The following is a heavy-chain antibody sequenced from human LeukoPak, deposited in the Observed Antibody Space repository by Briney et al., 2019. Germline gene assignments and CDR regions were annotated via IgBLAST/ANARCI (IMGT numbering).Heavy chain of an antibody. J-gene: IGHJ6*03. V-gene: IGHV4-4*02. Sequence: PSETLSLTCAVSGGSISSSNWWSWVRQPPGKGLEWIGEINHSGSTNYNPSLKSRVTISVDTSKNQFSLKLSSVTAADTAVYYCARGSDYYYYMDVWGKGTTVTISS. CDR1: GGSISSSNW. CDR2: INHSGST. CDR3: ARGSDYYYYMDV.